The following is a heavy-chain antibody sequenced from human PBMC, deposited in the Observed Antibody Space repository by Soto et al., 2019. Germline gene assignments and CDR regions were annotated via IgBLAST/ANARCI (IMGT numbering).Heavy chain of an antibody. D-gene: IGHD3-16*02. J-gene: IGHJ4*02. CDR1: GFTFSDYY. Sequence: GGSLRLSCAASGFTFSDYYMSWIRQAPGKGLEWVSYISSSGSTIYYADSVKGRFTISRDNSKNTLYLQMNSLRAEDTAVYYCAKARDYVWGSYRSFDYWGQGTLVTVSS. CDR2: ISSSGSTI. CDR3: AKARDYVWGSYRSFDY. V-gene: IGHV3-11*01.